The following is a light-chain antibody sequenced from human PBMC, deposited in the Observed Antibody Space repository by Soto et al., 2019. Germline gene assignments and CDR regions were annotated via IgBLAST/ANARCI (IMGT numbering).Light chain of an antibody. CDR1: QSVSSN. J-gene: IGKJ1*01. CDR2: GAS. Sequence: EIVMTQSPATLSVSPGERATLSCRASQSVSSNLAWYQQKPGQAPRLLIYGASTRATGIPVRFSGSGSGTEFNLTISSLQSEDFAVYYCQQYNNWAPWTFGQGTKVEIK. CDR3: QQYNNWAPWT. V-gene: IGKV3-15*01.